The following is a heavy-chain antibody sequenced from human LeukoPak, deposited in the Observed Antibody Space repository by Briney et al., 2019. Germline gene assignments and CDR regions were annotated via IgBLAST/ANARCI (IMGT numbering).Heavy chain of an antibody. Sequence: GESLKISFKGSGYSFTSYWIGWVRQMPGKGLEWMGIIYPGDSDTRYSPSFQGQVTISADKSISTAYLQWSSLKASDTAMYYCARLLLRSPGRPRPLPVGATRDSYFDYWGQGTLVTVSS. CDR2: IYPGDSDT. CDR3: ARLLLRSPGRPRPLPVGATRDSYFDY. D-gene: IGHD1-26*01. V-gene: IGHV5-51*01. J-gene: IGHJ4*02. CDR1: GYSFTSYW.